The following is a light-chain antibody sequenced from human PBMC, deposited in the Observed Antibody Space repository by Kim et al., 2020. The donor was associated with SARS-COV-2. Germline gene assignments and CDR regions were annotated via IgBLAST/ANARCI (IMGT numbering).Light chain of an antibody. J-gene: IGLJ3*02. CDR2: DVN. CDR1: TYDVGDYNY. Sequence: GQSITISCTGTTYDVGDYNYVSWYQHHPGEAPKLIIYDVNKRPPGVSNRFSGSKSGVTASLTISGLQAEDEADYYCSSYSFSTTRVFGGGTKVTVL. V-gene: IGLV2-14*03. CDR3: SSYSFSTTRV.